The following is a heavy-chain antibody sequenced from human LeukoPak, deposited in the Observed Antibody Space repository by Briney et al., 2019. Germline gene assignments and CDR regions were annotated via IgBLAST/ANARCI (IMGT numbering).Heavy chain of an antibody. V-gene: IGHV4-39*07. Sequence: PSETLSLTCTVSGGSISSSSYYWGWIRQPPGKGLEWIGSIYYSGSTNYNPSLKSRVTISVDTSKNQFSLKLSSVTAADTAVYYCARAPVPAAFYYYYYMDVWGKGTTVTVSS. D-gene: IGHD2-2*01. CDR2: IYYSGST. CDR1: GGSISSSSYY. J-gene: IGHJ6*03. CDR3: ARAPVPAAFYYYYYMDV.